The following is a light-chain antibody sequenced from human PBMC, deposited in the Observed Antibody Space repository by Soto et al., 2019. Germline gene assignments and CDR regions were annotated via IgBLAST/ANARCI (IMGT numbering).Light chain of an antibody. J-gene: IGLJ2*01. CDR3: SSFTSSTTLI. CDR1: SGDDGAYNY. Sequence: QSAPAQPASVSGSPGQSITMSCTGTSGDDGAYNYVSWYQQHPGKAPKLMIYDVSNRPSGVSNRFSGSKSGNTASLTISGLQAEDEADYYCSSFTSSTTLIFGGGTKLTVL. V-gene: IGLV2-14*03. CDR2: DVS.